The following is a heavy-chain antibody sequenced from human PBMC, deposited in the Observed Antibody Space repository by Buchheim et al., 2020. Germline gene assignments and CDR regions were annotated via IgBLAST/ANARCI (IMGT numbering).Heavy chain of an antibody. D-gene: IGHD6-19*01. V-gene: IGHV4-59*01. CDR2: IYYSGST. J-gene: IGHJ5*02. CDR3: ARSPGAVAGTGWFDP. Sequence: QVQLQESGPGLVKPSETLSLTCTVSGGSISSYYWSWIRQPPGKGLEWIGYIYYSGSTNYNPSLKSRVTISVDTSKNQFSLKLSSVTAADTAVYYCARSPGAVAGTGWFDPWGQGTL. CDR1: GGSISSYY.